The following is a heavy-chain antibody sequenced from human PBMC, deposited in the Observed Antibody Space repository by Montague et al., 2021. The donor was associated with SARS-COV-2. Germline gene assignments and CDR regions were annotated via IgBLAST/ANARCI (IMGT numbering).Heavy chain of an antibody. V-gene: IGHV4-38-2*02. CDR2: IYHSCST. J-gene: IGHJ6*02. D-gene: IGHD1-26*01. Sequence: SETLSLTCTVSGYSISSGSYWGWIRQPPGKGLEWIGSIYHSCSTYYNPSLKSRVTISVDTSKNQFSLKLSSVTAADTAVYYSWGGVGAPCYSPGMDDWGQGTKVTVSS. CDR3: WGGVGAPCYSPGMDD. CDR1: GYSISSGSY.